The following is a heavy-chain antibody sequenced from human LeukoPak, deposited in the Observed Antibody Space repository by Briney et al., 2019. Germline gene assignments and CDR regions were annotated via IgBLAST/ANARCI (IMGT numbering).Heavy chain of an antibody. J-gene: IGHJ6*02. CDR2: INHSGST. CDR3: ARGDLGFGEVGPAKAYYYGMDV. V-gene: IGHV4-34*01. D-gene: IGHD3-16*01. Sequence: SETLSLTCAVYGGSFSGYYWSWIRQPPGKGLEWIGEINHSGSTNYNPSLKSRVTISVDTSKNQCSLKLSSVTAADTAVYYCARGDLGFGEVGPAKAYYYGMDVRGQGTTVTVSS. CDR1: GGSFSGYY.